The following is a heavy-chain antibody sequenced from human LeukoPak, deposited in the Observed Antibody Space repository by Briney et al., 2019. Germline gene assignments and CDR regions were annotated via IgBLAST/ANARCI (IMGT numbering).Heavy chain of an antibody. J-gene: IGHJ3*02. CDR1: GDSVSSNSAA. Sequence: SQTLSLTCAISGDSVSSNSAAWNWIRQSPSRGLEWLGRTYYRSKWYNDYAVSVKSRITIKPDTSKNQFSLQLNSVTPEDTAVYYYTRVVEMADMGAFDIWGQGTMVTVSS. CDR3: TRVVEMADMGAFDI. D-gene: IGHD5-24*01. V-gene: IGHV6-1*01. CDR2: TYYRSKWYN.